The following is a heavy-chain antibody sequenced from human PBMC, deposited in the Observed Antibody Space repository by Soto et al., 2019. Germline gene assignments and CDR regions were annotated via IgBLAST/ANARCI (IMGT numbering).Heavy chain of an antibody. CDR1: GGSITGYY. CDR2: VFYGGST. J-gene: IGHJ4*02. CDR3: ARGFYDAMFDF. Sequence: PSETLSLTCTVSGGSITGYYWSWIRRPPGKGPEWIGYVFYGGSTNSDSSLKSRVSISLDTSKNQFSLKLTSVTAADTAMYYCARGFYDAMFDFWGQGTLVTVSS. D-gene: IGHD2-2*01. V-gene: IGHV4-59*01.